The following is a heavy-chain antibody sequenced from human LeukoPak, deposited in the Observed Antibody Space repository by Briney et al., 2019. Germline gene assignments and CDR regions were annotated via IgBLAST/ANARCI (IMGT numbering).Heavy chain of an antibody. CDR3: ARRRGSSSWYSKGWFDP. CDR2: IYPGDSDT. D-gene: IGHD6-13*01. V-gene: IGHV5-51*01. J-gene: IGHJ5*02. CDR1: GYRFTNSW. Sequence: GESLKISCKGSGYRFTNSWIGWVRQMPGKGLEWMGIIYPGDSDTRYSPSFQGQVTISADKSISTAYLQWSSLKASDTAMYYCARRRGSSSWYSKGWFDPWGQGTLVTVSS.